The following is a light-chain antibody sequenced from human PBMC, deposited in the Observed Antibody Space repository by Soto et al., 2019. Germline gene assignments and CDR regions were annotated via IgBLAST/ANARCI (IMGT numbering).Light chain of an antibody. Sequence: IRLSQSPASLSAYVGDRVTITCRASQGINSYVAWYQQKPGKGPKLLIYAASALQSGVPSRFSGSGSGTDFTLTISSLQPDDFATYYCQQSYTTPRTFGQGTRLEIK. V-gene: IGKV1-39*01. CDR2: AAS. CDR1: QGINSY. CDR3: QQSYTTPRT. J-gene: IGKJ5*01.